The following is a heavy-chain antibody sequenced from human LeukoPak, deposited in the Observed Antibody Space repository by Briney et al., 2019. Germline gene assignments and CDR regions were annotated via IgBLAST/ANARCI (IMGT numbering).Heavy chain of an antibody. CDR1: GGSFSGYY. V-gene: IGHV4-34*01. CDR3: AGGGYCSGGSCYPVDY. J-gene: IGHJ4*02. CDR2: INHSGST. D-gene: IGHD2-15*01. Sequence: SETLSLTCAVYGGSFSGYYWSGIRQPPGKGLEWIGEINHSGSTNYNPSLKSRVTISVDTSKNQFSLKLSSVTAADTAVYYCAGGGYCSGGSCYPVDYWGQGTLVTVSS.